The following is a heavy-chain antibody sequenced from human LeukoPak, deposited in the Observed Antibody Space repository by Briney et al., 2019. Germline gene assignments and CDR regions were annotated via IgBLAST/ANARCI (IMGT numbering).Heavy chain of an antibody. CDR2: INPNSGGT. D-gene: IGHD1-26*01. V-gene: IGHV1-2*02. CDR1: GYIFTGYY. CDR3: ARVGSRIVGATKILDY. J-gene: IGHJ4*02. Sequence: ASVKVSCKASGYIFTGYYMHWVRQAPGQGLEWMGWINPNSGGTNYAQKFQGRVTMTRDTSISTAYMELSRLRSDDTAVYYCARVGSRIVGATKILDYWGQGTLVTVSS.